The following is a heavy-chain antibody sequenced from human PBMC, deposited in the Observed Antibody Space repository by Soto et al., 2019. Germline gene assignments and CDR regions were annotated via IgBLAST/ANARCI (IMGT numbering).Heavy chain of an antibody. J-gene: IGHJ3*02. CDR2: IYRGVDT. D-gene: IGHD3-10*01. CDR1: GFTVSYNY. Sequence: GGSLRLSCAVSGFTVSYNYMNWVRQAPGKGLEWVSVIYRGVDTFYADSVKGRFTISRDNSKNTLYLQMNSLRAEDTAVYYCARGMYGSASYYIGDAFDMWGQGTMVTVSS. V-gene: IGHV3-53*01. CDR3: ARGMYGSASYYIGDAFDM.